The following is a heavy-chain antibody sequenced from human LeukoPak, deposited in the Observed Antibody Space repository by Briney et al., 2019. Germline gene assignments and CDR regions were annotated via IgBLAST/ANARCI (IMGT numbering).Heavy chain of an antibody. CDR2: NNQSGST. CDR3: AREGVVAARSGLDY. Sequence: SETLSLTCAVYGGSFRGYYWRWIRQPPGKGRELIGENNQSGSTNYNPSLKSRVTISVDTSKNQFSLKLSSVHAADTAVYYCAREGVVAARSGLDYWGQGTLVTVSS. V-gene: IGHV4-34*01. CDR1: GGSFRGYY. D-gene: IGHD6-6*01. J-gene: IGHJ4*02.